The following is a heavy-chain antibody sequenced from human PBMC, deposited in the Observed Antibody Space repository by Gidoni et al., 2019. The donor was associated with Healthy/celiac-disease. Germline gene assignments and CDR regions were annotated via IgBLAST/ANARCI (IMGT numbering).Heavy chain of an antibody. CDR3: TSTLGY. CDR2: IRSKANSYAT. D-gene: IGHD2-15*01. Sequence: EVQLVESGGGLVQPGGSLKLSCAASGFTFSGSAMHWVRQASGNGLEWVGRIRSKANSYATADAASVKGKFTISRDDSKNTAYLQMNSLKTEDTAVYYCTSTLGYWGQGTLVTVSS. V-gene: IGHV3-73*02. J-gene: IGHJ4*02. CDR1: GFTFSGSA.